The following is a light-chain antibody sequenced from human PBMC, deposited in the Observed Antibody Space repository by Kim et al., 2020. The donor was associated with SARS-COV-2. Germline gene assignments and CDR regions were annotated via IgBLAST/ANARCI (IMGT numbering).Light chain of an antibody. V-gene: IGKV1-17*01. J-gene: IGKJ5*01. CDR2: GAS. CDR3: LRNITYPLT. CDR1: QVIRDD. Sequence: ASLGDKVPTPGRASQVIRDDLAWYRQNQGRAPRRLIYGASSLQGGVPSRFGGSESGTEFTLTLRSVQPEDLTPNFCLRNITYPLTFCQGTRLGI.